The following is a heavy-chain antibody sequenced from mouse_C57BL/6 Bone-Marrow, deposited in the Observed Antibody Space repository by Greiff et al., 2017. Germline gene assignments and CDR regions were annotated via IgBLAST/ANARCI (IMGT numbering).Heavy chain of an antibody. Sequence: EVQVVESGGGLVKPGGSLKLSCAASGFTFSSYTMSWVRQTPEKRLEWVATISGGGGNTYYPDSVQGRFTISRDNAKNTLYLQMSSLRSEDTALYYCAREPDYYGSSPWYFDVWGTGTTVTVSS. CDR2: ISGGGGNT. V-gene: IGHV5-9*01. CDR3: AREPDYYGSSPWYFDV. CDR1: GFTFSSYT. D-gene: IGHD1-1*01. J-gene: IGHJ1*03.